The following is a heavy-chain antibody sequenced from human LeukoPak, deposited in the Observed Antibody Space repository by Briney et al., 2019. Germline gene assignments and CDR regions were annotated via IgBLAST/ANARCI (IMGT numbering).Heavy chain of an antibody. J-gene: IGHJ6*04. D-gene: IGHD3-10*02. CDR2: ISSSGSTI. V-gene: IGHV3-11*04. Sequence: GGSLRLSCAASGISFSDYYMSWVRQAPGKGLEWVSYISSSGSTIYYADSVKGRFTISRDNAKNSLYLQMNSLRAEDTAVYYCAELGITMIGGVWGKGTTVTISS. CDR3: AELGITMIGGV. CDR1: GISFSDYY.